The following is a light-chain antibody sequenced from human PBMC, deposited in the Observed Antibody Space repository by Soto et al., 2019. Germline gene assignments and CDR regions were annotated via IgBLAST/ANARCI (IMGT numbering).Light chain of an antibody. J-gene: IGKJ1*01. Sequence: DIQMTQSPSSLSASVGDRVTITCRSSQRISRYLNWYRQKPGKAPELLIYAASTLQSGVPSAFSGSGSGTDFTLTISSLQPEDFATYYCQQSYSTPRTFGQGTNVDIK. V-gene: IGKV1-39*01. CDR1: QRISRY. CDR3: QQSYSTPRT. CDR2: AAS.